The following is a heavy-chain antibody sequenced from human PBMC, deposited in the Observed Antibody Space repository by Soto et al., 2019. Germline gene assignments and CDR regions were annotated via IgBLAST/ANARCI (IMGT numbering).Heavy chain of an antibody. CDR1: GFTFSSYG. CDR3: AKDQAYCSGGSCYSILIY. Sequence: QVQLVESGGGVVQPGRSLRLSCAASGFTFSSYGMHWVRQAPGKGLEWVAVISYDGSNKYYADSVKGRFTISRDNSKNTLYLHMNSLRAEDTAVYYCAKDQAYCSGGSCYSILIYWGQGTLVTVSS. V-gene: IGHV3-30*18. D-gene: IGHD2-15*01. J-gene: IGHJ4*02. CDR2: ISYDGSNK.